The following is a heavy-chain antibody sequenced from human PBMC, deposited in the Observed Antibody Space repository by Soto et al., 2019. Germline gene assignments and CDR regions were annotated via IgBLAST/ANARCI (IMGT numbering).Heavy chain of an antibody. D-gene: IGHD6-13*01. Sequence: GCRLLSCAASGCTFRSYARSWVRQAPGKGLEWVSAISGSGGSTYYADSVKGRFTISRDNSKNTLYLQMNSLRAEDTAVYYCAKDRVKYSSRWYRFDPWGQGTLVTVSS. CDR1: GCTFRSYA. CDR3: AKDRVKYSSRWYRFDP. CDR2: ISGSGGST. V-gene: IGHV3-23*01. J-gene: IGHJ5*02.